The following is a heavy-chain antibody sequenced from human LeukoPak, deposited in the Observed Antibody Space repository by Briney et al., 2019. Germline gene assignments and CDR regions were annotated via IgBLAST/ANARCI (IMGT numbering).Heavy chain of an antibody. D-gene: IGHD3-22*01. Sequence: ASVKVSCKASGYTVTSYYMHWVRQAPGQGLEWMGWISAYNGNTNYAQKLQGRVTMTTDTSTSTAYMELRSLRSDDTAVYYCARLTRGDSSGYYYGYWGQGTLVTVSS. V-gene: IGHV1-18*04. CDR1: GYTVTSYY. CDR3: ARLTRGDSSGYYYGY. CDR2: ISAYNGNT. J-gene: IGHJ4*02.